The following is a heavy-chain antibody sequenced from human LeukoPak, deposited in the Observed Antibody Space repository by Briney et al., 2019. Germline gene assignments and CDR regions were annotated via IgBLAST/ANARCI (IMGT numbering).Heavy chain of an antibody. CDR3: GRAFPPLRTSSAGDL. J-gene: IGHJ4*02. Sequence: GGSLRLSCSASGFTFSDYDMNWVRQAPGKGLEWVSSISGLSTHIYYGDSVKGRFSVSRDNAKNSVYLQMNSLGVEDTAIYYCGRAFPPLRTSSAGDLWGQGILVTVSS. CDR2: ISGLSTHI. D-gene: IGHD3-16*01. CDR1: GFTFSDYD. V-gene: IGHV3-69-1*02.